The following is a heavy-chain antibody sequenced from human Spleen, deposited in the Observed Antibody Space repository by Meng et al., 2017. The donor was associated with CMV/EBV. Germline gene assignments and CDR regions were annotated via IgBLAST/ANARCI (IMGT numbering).Heavy chain of an antibody. CDR2: INSDGSTT. CDR1: GFSLTTNY. Sequence: GGSLRLSCAASGFSLTTNYMTWVRQPPGKGLVWVSRINSDGSTTSYADSVKGRFTISRDNAKNTLYLQMNSLRAEDTAVYYCARGNYYGMDVWGQGTTVTVSS. J-gene: IGHJ6*02. V-gene: IGHV3-74*01. CDR3: ARGNYYGMDV.